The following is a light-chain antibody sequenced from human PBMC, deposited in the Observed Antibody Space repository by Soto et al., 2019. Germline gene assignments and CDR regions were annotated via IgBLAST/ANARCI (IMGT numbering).Light chain of an antibody. CDR1: SSDIGGFNY. J-gene: IGLJ1*01. V-gene: IGLV2-11*01. CDR3: CSYAGRYTFV. Sequence: QSALTQPRSVSGSSGQSVTISCTGTSSDIGGFNYVSWYQQHPGKVPKLMIHDVTKRPSGVPDRFSASKSGNTASLTISGLQAEDEADYYCCSYAGRYTFVFGSGTKLTVL. CDR2: DVT.